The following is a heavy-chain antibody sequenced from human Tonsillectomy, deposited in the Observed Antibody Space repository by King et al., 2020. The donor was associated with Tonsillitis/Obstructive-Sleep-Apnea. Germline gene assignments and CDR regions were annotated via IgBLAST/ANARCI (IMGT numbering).Heavy chain of an antibody. CDR2: ISGSGGST. CDR3: AKGYLWYSSSSISEFDY. CDR1: GFTFSSYA. J-gene: IGHJ4*02. V-gene: IGHV3-23*04. D-gene: IGHD6-6*01. Sequence: VQLVESGGGLVQPGGSLRLSCAASGFTFSSYAMSWVRQAPGKGLEWVSAISGSGGSTYYADSVKGRFTISRDNSKNTLYLQMNSLRAEDTAVYYCAKGYLWYSSSSISEFDYWGQGTLVTVSS.